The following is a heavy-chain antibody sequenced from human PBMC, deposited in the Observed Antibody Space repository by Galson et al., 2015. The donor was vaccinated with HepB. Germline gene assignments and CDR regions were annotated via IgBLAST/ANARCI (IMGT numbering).Heavy chain of an antibody. Sequence: SLRLSCAASGFTFSGSAIHWVRQASGRGPVWIGHIKSTASSSGASYVPSRQGRITISRDDTKNLAYLHMRSLETTDTAVYYCVRAGDISGYSSRWRQGTLVTDTS. CDR3: VRAGDISGYSSR. J-gene: IGHJ4*02. CDR1: GFTFSGSA. CDR2: IKSTASSSGA. V-gene: IGHV3-73*01. D-gene: IGHD6-13*01.